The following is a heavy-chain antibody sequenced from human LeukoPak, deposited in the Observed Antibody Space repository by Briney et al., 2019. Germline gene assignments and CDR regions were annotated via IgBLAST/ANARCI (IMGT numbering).Heavy chain of an antibody. CDR1: LYTFTNYV. CDR3: ARVGDYGDYVYNWFDP. D-gene: IGHD4-17*01. CDR2: INDYNHST. V-gene: IGHV1-18*01. J-gene: IGHJ5*02. Sequence: SSVNVSFMSSLYTFTNYVISGLRQPPAQGRAGMGWINDYNHSTNYTHKLQGRVTMTTDTTTSTAYMELRSLSSDEADVYYCARVGDYGDYVYNWFDPWGQGTLVTVSS.